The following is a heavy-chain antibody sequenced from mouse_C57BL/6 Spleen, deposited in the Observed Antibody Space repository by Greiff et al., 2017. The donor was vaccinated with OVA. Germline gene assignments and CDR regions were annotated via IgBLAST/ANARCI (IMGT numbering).Heavy chain of an antibody. Sequence: EVQLVESGGGLVKPGGSLKLSCAASGFTFSDYGMHWVRQAPEKGLEWVAYISSGSSTIYYADTVKGRFTISRDNAKNTLFLQMTSLRSEDTAMYYCARAHYSGSHWYFDVWGTGTTVTVSS. J-gene: IGHJ1*03. CDR3: ARAHYSGSHWYFDV. V-gene: IGHV5-17*01. CDR1: GFTFSDYG. CDR2: ISSGSSTI. D-gene: IGHD1-1*01.